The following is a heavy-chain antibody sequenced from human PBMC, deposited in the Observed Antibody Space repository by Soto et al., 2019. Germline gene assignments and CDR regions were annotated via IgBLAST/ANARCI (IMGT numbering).Heavy chain of an antibody. CDR3: ARPHSGGVIIPFDY. Sequence: QVQLVQSGAEVKKPGSSVKASCRASGGTFSSFAFSWVRQVPGQGLEWMGGIIPSFDTANYAQKFQGRVTITPDESTSTAYMELSSLTSEDTAVYFCARPHSGGVIIPFDYWGQGTLVTVSS. CDR2: IIPSFDTA. D-gene: IGHD3-16*02. J-gene: IGHJ4*02. V-gene: IGHV1-69*05. CDR1: GGTFSSFA.